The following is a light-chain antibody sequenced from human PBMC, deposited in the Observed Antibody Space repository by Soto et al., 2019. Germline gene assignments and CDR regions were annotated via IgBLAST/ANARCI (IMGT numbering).Light chain of an antibody. CDR2: GNS. Sequence: QSALTQPASVSGSPGQSITISCTGTSDDVGGYNYVSWYQQHPGKAPKLLIYGNSNRPSGVPDRFSGSKSGTSASLAITGLQAEDEADYYCQSYDSSLSGVVFGGGTKLTVL. V-gene: IGLV2-14*03. CDR1: SDDVGGYNY. J-gene: IGLJ2*01. CDR3: QSYDSSLSGVV.